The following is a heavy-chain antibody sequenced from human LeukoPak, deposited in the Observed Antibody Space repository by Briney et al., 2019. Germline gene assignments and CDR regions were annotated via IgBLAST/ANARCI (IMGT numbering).Heavy chain of an antibody. D-gene: IGHD4-17*01. Sequence: GGSLRLSCAASGFTFSSYEMNWVRQAPGKGLEWVSYISSSGSTIYYADSVKGRFTISRDNAKNSLYLQMNSLRAEDTAVYYCARDRTVTTSYYYYGMDVWGQGTTVTVSS. J-gene: IGHJ6*02. CDR2: ISSSGSTI. CDR3: ARDRTVTTSYYYYGMDV. CDR1: GFTFSSYE. V-gene: IGHV3-48*03.